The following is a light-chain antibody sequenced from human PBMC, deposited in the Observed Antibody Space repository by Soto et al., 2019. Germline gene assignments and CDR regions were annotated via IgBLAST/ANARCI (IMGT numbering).Light chain of an antibody. CDR2: GAS. V-gene: IGKV3-20*01. J-gene: IGKJ1*01. CDR1: QSVWGSL. CDR3: QQYGSPWT. Sequence: ETVLTQSPGTLSLSPGERATLSCRASQSVWGSLLAWYQHKPGQTPSLLIYGASSRATVIPDRFSGSGSGTDYALTISRLEPDDFAVYYCQQYGSPWTCGQGTKVEIK.